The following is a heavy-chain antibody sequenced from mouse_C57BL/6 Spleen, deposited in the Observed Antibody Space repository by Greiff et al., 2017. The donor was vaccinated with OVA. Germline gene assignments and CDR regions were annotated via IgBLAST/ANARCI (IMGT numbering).Heavy chain of an antibody. V-gene: IGHV5-16*01. Sequence: EVHLVESEGGLVQPGSSMKLSCTASGFTFSDYYMAWVRQVPEKGLEWVANINYDGSSTYYLDSLKSRFIISRDNAKNILYLQMSSLKSEDTATYYCARAGSRHWYFDVWGTGTTVTVSS. J-gene: IGHJ1*03. D-gene: IGHD3-1*01. CDR3: ARAGSRHWYFDV. CDR1: GFTFSDYY. CDR2: INYDGSST.